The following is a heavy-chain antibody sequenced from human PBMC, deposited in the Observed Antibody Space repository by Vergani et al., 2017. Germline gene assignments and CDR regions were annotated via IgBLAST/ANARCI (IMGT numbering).Heavy chain of an antibody. Sequence: QVQLQQWGAGLLKPSETLSLTCAVYGGSFSGYYWSWIRQPPGKGLEWIGEINHSGSTSYNPSLKSRVTISVDTSKNQFSLKLSSVTAADTAVYYCARGRLVRGSSPVFDLWGRGTLVTVSS. V-gene: IGHV4-34*01. CDR1: GGSFSGYY. CDR3: ARGRLVRGSSPVFDL. CDR2: INHSGST. J-gene: IGHJ2*01. D-gene: IGHD6-13*01.